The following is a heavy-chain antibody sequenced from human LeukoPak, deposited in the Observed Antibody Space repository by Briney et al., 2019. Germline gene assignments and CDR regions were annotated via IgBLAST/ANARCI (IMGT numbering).Heavy chain of an antibody. J-gene: IGHJ1*01. Sequence: PGGSLRLSCAASGFTFSGYCMHWGRHAPGEGLEYFSAISSAGGSTNYANTVKGRFTISRDNSSNTLYLQMGSLRTEDMAVYYCARVSSGWYGYWGESTLVTVSS. V-gene: IGHV3-64*01. D-gene: IGHD6-19*01. CDR1: GFTFSGYC. CDR2: ISSAGGST. CDR3: ARVSSGWYGY.